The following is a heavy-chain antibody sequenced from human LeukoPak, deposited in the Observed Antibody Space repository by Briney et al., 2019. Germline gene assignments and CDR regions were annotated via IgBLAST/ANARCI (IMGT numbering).Heavy chain of an antibody. V-gene: IGHV3-11*06. CDR1: GFTFSDYY. CDR3: ARDGYYDILTGRRAFDI. D-gene: IGHD3-9*01. J-gene: IGHJ3*02. Sequence: GGSLRLSCAASGFTFSDYYMSWIRQAPGKGLEWVSSISSSSSYIYYADSVKGRFTISRDNAKNSLYLQMNSLRAEDTAVYYCARDGYYDILTGRRAFDIWGQGTMVTVSS. CDR2: ISSSSSYI.